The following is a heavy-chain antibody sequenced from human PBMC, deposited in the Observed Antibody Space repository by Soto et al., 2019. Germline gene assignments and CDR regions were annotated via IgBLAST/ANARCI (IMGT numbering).Heavy chain of an antibody. V-gene: IGHV1-2*02. D-gene: IGHD3-22*01. CDR2: INPNSGGT. CDR3: ARNHYYYDSSGYVDDAFDI. J-gene: IGHJ3*02. CDR1: GYTFTGYY. Sequence: GASVKVSCKASGYTFTGYYMHWVRQAPGQGLEWMGWINPNSGGTNYAQKFQGRVTMTRDTSISTAYMELSRLRSDDTAVYYCARNHYYYDSSGYVDDAFDIWGQGTMVTVSS.